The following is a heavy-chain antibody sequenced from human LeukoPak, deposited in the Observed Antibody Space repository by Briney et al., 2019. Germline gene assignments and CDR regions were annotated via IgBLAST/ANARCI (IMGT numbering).Heavy chain of an antibody. CDR3: AQVFQRGVLITSQD. CDR1: GFTFSDYA. Sequence: PGGSLRLSCAASGFTFSDYAMSWVRQAPGKGLEWVSVISGSVGSTYYAVSVRGRFTISRDNSKNTLYLQMNSLRGEDTAVYYCAQVFQRGVLITSQDWGQGTQVTVSS. D-gene: IGHD3-10*01. V-gene: IGHV3-23*01. J-gene: IGHJ4*02. CDR2: ISGSVGST.